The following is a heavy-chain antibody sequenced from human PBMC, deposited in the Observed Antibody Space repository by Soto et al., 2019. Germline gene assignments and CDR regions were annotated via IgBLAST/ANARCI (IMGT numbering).Heavy chain of an antibody. CDR3: VNGEWDVYYDILTGYYSGY. Sequence: EVQLVESGGGLVQPGGSLRLSCSASGFTFSSYAMHWVRQAPGKGLEYVSAISSNGGSTYYADSVKGRFTISRDNSKNTLYLQMSSLRAEDTAVYYCVNGEWDVYYDILTGYYSGYWGQGTLVTVSS. CDR1: GFTFSSYA. V-gene: IGHV3-64D*08. J-gene: IGHJ4*02. CDR2: ISSNGGST. D-gene: IGHD3-9*01.